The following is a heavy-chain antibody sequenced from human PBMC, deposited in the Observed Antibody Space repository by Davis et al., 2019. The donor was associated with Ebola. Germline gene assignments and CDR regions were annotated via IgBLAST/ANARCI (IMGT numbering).Heavy chain of an antibody. V-gene: IGHV4-34*01. CDR2: INHSGST. CDR3: VGGRWLI. D-gene: IGHD5-24*01. J-gene: IGHJ3*02. Sequence: MPSETLSLTCAVYVGSFSGYYWSWIRQPPGKGLEWIGEINHSGSTNYNPSLKSRLTISVDTSKNQFSLKLSSVIAADTAVYYCVGGRWLIWGQGTMVTVSS. CDR1: VGSFSGYY.